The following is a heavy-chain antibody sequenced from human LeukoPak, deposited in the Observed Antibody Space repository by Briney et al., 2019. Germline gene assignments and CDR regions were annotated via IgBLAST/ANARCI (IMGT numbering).Heavy chain of an antibody. V-gene: IGHV1-2*02. CDR2: INPNSGGT. J-gene: IGHJ4*02. CDR3: ARRYCSSTSCYTVDY. CDR1: GYTFTGYY. Sequence: ASVKVSCKASGYTFTGYYMHWVRQAPGQGLEWMGWINPNSGGTNYAQKFQGRVTMTRDTSISTAYMELSRLRSDDTAVYYCARRYCSSTSCYTVDYWGQGTLVTVSS. D-gene: IGHD2-2*02.